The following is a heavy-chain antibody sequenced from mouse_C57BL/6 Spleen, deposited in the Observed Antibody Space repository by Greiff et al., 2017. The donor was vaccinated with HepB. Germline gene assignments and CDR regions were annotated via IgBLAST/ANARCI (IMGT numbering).Heavy chain of an antibody. CDR3: ARNQEWLPPYFDV. D-gene: IGHD2-2*01. Sequence: QVQLKESGPGLVQPSQSLSITCTVSGFSFTSYGVHWVRQSPGKGLEWLGVIWSGGSTDYNAAFISRLSISKDNSKSQVFFKMNSLQADDTAIHYCARNQEWLPPYFDVWGTGTTVTVSS. CDR1: GFSFTSYG. J-gene: IGHJ1*03. V-gene: IGHV2-2*01. CDR2: IWSGGST.